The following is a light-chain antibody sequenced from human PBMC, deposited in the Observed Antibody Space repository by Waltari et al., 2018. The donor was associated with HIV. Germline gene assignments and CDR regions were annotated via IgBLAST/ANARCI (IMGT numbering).Light chain of an antibody. CDR3: CAYAGSTTYVI. CDR2: EVS. V-gene: IGLV2-23*02. J-gene: IGLJ2*01. CDR1: SSDVGGYNL. Sequence: QSALTQPASVSGSPGQSITISCTGTSSDVGGYNLVSWYQQHPGKAPKLMIYEVSTRPSGVSNRFSDSKSGNTASLTISGLQAEDEADYYCCAYAGSTTYVIFGGGTKLTVL.